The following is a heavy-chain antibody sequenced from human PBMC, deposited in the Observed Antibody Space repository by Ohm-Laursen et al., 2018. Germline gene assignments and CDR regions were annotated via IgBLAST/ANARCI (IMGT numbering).Heavy chain of an antibody. CDR2: ISTGGFTT. CDR3: AKGVGYGTSGYVAFDI. Sequence: GSLKLSCSASGFTLSSYAMSWVRQAPGKGLEWVSAISTGGFTTFYADSVKDRFTISRDNSKNTLYLQMDSLRAEDTALYYCAKGVGYGTSGYVAFDIWGQGTMVTVSS. D-gene: IGHD3-22*01. J-gene: IGHJ3*02. CDR1: GFTLSSYA. V-gene: IGHV3-23*01.